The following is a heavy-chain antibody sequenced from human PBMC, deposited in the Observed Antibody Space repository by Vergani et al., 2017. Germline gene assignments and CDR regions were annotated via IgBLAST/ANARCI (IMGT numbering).Heavy chain of an antibody. J-gene: IGHJ6*03. CDR3: ARVQNGGYMDV. Sequence: EVQLLESGGDLVQPGGSLRLSCAASGFTFNHYAMNWVRQAPGKGLEWVSGISGSGGSTYYAGSVKGRFTISRDSSMNTLYLQMNSLRAEDTAVYYCARVQNGGYMDVWGKGTTVTVSS. V-gene: IGHV3-23*01. CDR2: ISGSGGST. D-gene: IGHD3-10*01. CDR1: GFTFNHYA.